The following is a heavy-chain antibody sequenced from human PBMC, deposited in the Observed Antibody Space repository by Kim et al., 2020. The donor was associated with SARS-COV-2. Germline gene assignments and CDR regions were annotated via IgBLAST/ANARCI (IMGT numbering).Heavy chain of an antibody. V-gene: IGHV1-18*01. D-gene: IGHD3-10*01. J-gene: IGHJ4*02. Sequence: LAQEFEGKVTMTTDTATSKAYMELRSLGSDDTAVYYCARMSVLFQHFDYWGQGTLVTVSS. CDR3: ARMSVLFQHFDY.